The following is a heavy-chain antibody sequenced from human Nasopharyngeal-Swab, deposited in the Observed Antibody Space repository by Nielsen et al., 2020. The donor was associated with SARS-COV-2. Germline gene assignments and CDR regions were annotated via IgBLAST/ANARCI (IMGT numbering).Heavy chain of an antibody. CDR1: GGSFSGYY. J-gene: IGHJ4*02. V-gene: IGHV4-34*01. D-gene: IGHD2-15*01. CDR2: INHSGST. CDR3: ARRNSGGTYYFDY. Sequence: GSLRLSCAVYGGSFSGYYWSWIRQPPGKGLEWIGEINHSGSTNYNPSLKSRVTISVDTSKNQFSLKLSSVTAADTAVYYCARRNSGGTYYFDYWGQGTLVTVSS.